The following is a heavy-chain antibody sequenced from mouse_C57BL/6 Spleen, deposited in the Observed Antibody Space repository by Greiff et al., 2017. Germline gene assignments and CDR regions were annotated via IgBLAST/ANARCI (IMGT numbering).Heavy chain of an antibody. V-gene: IGHV1-80*01. CDR1: GYAFSSYW. D-gene: IGHD1-1*01. CDR2: IYPGAGDT. Sequence: VKLVESGAELVKPGASVKISCKASGYAFSSYWMTWVQQRPGKGLEWIGQIYPGAGDTNYNGKFKGKATLPADKSSSTPYMQLSSLPSEDSAVYCCAGRKVTTVYAMDYWGQGTSVTVSS. CDR3: AGRKVTTVYAMDY. J-gene: IGHJ4*01.